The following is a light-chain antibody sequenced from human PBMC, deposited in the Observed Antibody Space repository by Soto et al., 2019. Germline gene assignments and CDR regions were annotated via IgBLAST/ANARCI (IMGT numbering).Light chain of an antibody. CDR2: DIN. CDR3: SSYVGSNRGV. V-gene: IGLV2-14*01. Sequence: QSALTQPASVSGSPGQSITISCTGTSSDVGNYIFVSWYRQHPGKAPKLMIYDINNRPSGVSNRFSGSKSGNTASLTVSGLQAEDEADYYCSSYVGSNRGVFGGGTKLTVL. CDR1: SSDVGNYIF. J-gene: IGLJ3*02.